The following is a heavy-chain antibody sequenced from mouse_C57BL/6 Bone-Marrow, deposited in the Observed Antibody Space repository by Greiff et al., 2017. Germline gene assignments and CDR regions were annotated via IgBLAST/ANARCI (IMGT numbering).Heavy chain of an antibody. CDR1: GYTFTSYW. CDR2: INPSSGYP. D-gene: IGHD2-5*01. V-gene: IGHV1-7*01. J-gene: IGHJ3*01. CDR3: ARGDYSKTWFAY. Sequence: QVQLQQSGAELAKPGASVKLSCKASGYTFTSYWMHWVKPRPGQGLEWIGYINPSSGYPKYNPKFKDKATLTADKSSSIAYMQRSSLTYEDSAFYDCARGDYSKTWFAYWGQGTLVTVSA.